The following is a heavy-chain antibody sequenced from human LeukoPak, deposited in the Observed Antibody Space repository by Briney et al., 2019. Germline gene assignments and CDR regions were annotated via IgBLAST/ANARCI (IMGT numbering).Heavy chain of an antibody. J-gene: IGHJ2*01. Sequence: GGSLRLSCAASGFTVSSNYMSWVRQAPGKWLEWVSLIYSDGSAYYADSVKGRFSISRDNSKNTLYLQVNSLRAEDTAVYFCVREKSVVVPSSYYFFDLWGRGTLVTVSS. D-gene: IGHD2-15*01. V-gene: IGHV3-53*01. CDR1: GFTVSSNY. CDR3: VREKSVVVPSSYYFFDL. CDR2: IYSDGSA.